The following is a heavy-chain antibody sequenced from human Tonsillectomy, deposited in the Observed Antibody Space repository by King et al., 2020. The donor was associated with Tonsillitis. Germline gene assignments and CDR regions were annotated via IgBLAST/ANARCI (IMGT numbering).Heavy chain of an antibody. J-gene: IGHJ4*02. D-gene: IGHD6-13*01. V-gene: IGHV1-18*01. CDR3: ARDAVAGGFDH. CDR1: GYTFTSYG. CDR2: ISAYNGNT. Sequence: VQLVESGGEVKKPGASVKVSCKASGYTFTSYGIIWVRQAPGQGLEWMGWISAYNGNTNFEQKLQDRVTMTTDTSTTTAYTELRSLTSDDTAVYYCARDAVAGGFDHWGQGTLVTVSS.